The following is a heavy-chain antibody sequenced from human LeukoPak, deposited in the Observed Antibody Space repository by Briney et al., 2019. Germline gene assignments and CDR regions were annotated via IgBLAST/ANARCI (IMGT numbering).Heavy chain of an antibody. V-gene: IGHV4-59*08. CDR3: ATQVRPRAPIDY. J-gene: IGHJ4*02. Sequence: ASETLSLTCTVSGGSISSYYWSWIRQPPGKGLEWIGYIYYSGSTNYNPSLKSRVTISVDTSKNQFSLKLSSVTAADTAVYYCATQVRPRAPIDYWGQGTLVTVSS. D-gene: IGHD4/OR15-4a*01. CDR1: GGSISSYY. CDR2: IYYSGST.